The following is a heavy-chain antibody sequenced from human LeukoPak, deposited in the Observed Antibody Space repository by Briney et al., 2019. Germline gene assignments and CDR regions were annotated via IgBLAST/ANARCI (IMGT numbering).Heavy chain of an antibody. Sequence: ASVKVSCTASGYTFTGHYLHWVRQAPGQGLEWMGWLNPNNGGTKYAQKFQGRVTMTRDTSITTAYMELSSLRSDDTAVYYCARYCPSSCNAGDTFDIWGQGTVVTVSS. D-gene: IGHD2-2*01. CDR1: GYTFTGHY. V-gene: IGHV1-2*02. J-gene: IGHJ3*02. CDR2: LNPNNGGT. CDR3: ARYCPSSCNAGDTFDI.